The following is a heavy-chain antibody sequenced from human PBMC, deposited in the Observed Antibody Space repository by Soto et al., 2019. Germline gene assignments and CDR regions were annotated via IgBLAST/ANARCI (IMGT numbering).Heavy chain of an antibody. J-gene: IGHJ4*02. Sequence: QVQLVESGGGVVQPGRSMSLSCAASGFTFSSYGMQWVRQAPGKGLEWVAIISFDENQKYYADSVKARFTISRDHSRNTLYLQMTRLCAEDTAVYDCAKKRRDGEYKSHYYFWCQRTLMSVSS. CDR3: AKKRRDGEYKSHYYF. CDR1: GFTFSSYG. CDR2: ISFDENQK. D-gene: IGHD4-17*01. V-gene: IGHV3-30*18.